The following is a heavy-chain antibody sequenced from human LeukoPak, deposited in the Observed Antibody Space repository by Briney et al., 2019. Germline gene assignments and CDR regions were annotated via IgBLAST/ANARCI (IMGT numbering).Heavy chain of an antibody. D-gene: IGHD3-10*01. CDR1: GFTFSSYW. V-gene: IGHV3-74*01. Sequence: GGSLRLSCAASGFTFSSYWMPWVRQAPGKGLVWVSRVNSDGSNTGYADSVKGRFTISRDNAKNTLYLQMNSLRAEDTAIYYCARVYHYYGSENYYRTLDYWGQGTLVTVSS. J-gene: IGHJ4*02. CDR2: VNSDGSNT. CDR3: ARVYHYYGSENYYRTLDY.